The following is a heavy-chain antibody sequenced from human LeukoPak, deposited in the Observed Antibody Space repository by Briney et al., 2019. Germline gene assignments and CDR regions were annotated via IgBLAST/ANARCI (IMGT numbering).Heavy chain of an antibody. CDR3: ATDRGWRTSGYYLYYFEY. CDR1: GFSFSSYW. D-gene: IGHD3-3*01. Sequence: GGSLRLSCTASGFSFSSYWMCWVRQAPGKGLEYVADIKNDGSETRYVDSVKGRFTISRDNAKNSLHLQMNSLRAEDTAVYYCATDRGWRTSGYYLYYFEYWGQGTLVTFSS. J-gene: IGHJ4*02. V-gene: IGHV3-7*01. CDR2: IKNDGSET.